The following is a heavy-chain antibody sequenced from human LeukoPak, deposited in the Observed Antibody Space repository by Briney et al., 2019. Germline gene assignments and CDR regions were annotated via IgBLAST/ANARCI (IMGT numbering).Heavy chain of an antibody. J-gene: IGHJ4*02. CDR1: GFTVSSNY. CDR2: IYSGGST. D-gene: IGHD3-9*01. CDR3: QKTAYEILTGYSPFDY. V-gene: IGHV3-53*01. Sequence: GGSLRLSCAASGFTVSSNYMSWVRQATGKGLEWVSVIYSGGSTYYADSVKGRFTISRDNSKNTLYLQMNSLRAEDTFFFFKQKTAYEILTGYSPFDYWGQGTLVTVSS.